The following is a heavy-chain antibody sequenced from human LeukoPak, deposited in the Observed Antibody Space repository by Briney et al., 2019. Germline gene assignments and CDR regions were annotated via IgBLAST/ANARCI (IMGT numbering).Heavy chain of an antibody. Sequence: LGGSLRLSCAASGFTFSTYWMSWVRQAPGKGLEWVANIRQDGSEKYYVDSVKGRFTISRDNAKNSLFLQMNSLRAEDTAVYYCARDGGSRISDCWGQGTLVTVSS. CDR3: ARDGGSRISDC. CDR2: IRQDGSEK. CDR1: GFTFSTYW. V-gene: IGHV3-7*01. J-gene: IGHJ4*02. D-gene: IGHD2-15*01.